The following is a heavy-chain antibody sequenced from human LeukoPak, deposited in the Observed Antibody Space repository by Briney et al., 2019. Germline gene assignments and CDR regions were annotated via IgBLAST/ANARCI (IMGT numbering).Heavy chain of an antibody. D-gene: IGHD2-15*01. V-gene: IGHV3-21*01. Sequence: GGSLRLSCAASGFTFSSYSMNWVRQAPGKGLEWVSSISSSSSYIYYADSVKGRFTISRDNAKNSLYLQMNSLRAEDTAVYYCARVSTYCSGGSCYPKQFDYWGQGTLVTVSS. J-gene: IGHJ4*02. CDR3: ARVSTYCSGGSCYPKQFDY. CDR1: GFTFSSYS. CDR2: ISSSSSYI.